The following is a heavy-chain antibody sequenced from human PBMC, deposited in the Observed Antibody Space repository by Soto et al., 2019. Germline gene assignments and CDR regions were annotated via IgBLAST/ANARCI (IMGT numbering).Heavy chain of an antibody. CDR3: ARRYGGNFDY. D-gene: IGHD1-26*01. CDR1: GGSISSYY. V-gene: IGHV4-59*01. J-gene: IGHJ4*02. Sequence: SETLSLTCTVSGGSISSYYWSWIRQPPGKGLEWIGYIYYSGSTNYSPSLKSRVTISVDTSKNQFSLKLTSVTAADTAVYYCARRYGGNFDYWGQGTLVTVSS. CDR2: IYYSGST.